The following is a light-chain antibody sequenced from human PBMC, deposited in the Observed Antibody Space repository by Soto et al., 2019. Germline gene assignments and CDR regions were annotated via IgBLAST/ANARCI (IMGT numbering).Light chain of an antibody. V-gene: IGKV1-9*01. CDR1: QDISSY. Sequence: DIQLTQSPSFLSASVGDGITISCRASQDISSYLAWYQQKPGKAPKLLIHTASTSQSGVPSRFSGSGAGTEFTPTISSLQPEALATYYCQHRHSYPITSGQGTRLEI. J-gene: IGKJ5*01. CDR3: QHRHSYPIT. CDR2: TAS.